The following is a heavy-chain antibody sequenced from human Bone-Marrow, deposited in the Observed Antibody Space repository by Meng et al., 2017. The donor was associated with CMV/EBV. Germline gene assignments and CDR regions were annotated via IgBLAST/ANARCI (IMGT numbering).Heavy chain of an antibody. Sequence: GESLKISCAASGFTFSGSAMHWVRQASGKGLEWVGRIRSKANSYATAYAASVKGRFTISRDDSKNTAYLQMNSLRAEDTAVYYCARDEQEMATIRYYYYGMDVWGQGTTVTVSS. V-gene: IGHV3-73*01. CDR2: IRSKANSYAT. CDR1: GFTFSGSA. CDR3: ARDEQEMATIRYYYYGMDV. J-gene: IGHJ6*02. D-gene: IGHD5-24*01.